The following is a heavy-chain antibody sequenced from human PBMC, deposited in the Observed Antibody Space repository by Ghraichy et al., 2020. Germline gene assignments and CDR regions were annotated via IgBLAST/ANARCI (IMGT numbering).Heavy chain of an antibody. V-gene: IGHV2-26*01. D-gene: IGHD5-12*01. CDR2: IFSNDEK. CDR1: GFSLSNARMG. Sequence: SGPTLVKPTETLTLTCTVSGFSLSNARMGVSWIRQPPGKALEWLAHIFSNDEKSYSTSLKSRLTISKDTSKSQVVLTMTNMDPVDTATYYCARGIQGRPGVATIDYWGQGTLVTVSS. J-gene: IGHJ4*02. CDR3: ARGIQGRPGVATIDY.